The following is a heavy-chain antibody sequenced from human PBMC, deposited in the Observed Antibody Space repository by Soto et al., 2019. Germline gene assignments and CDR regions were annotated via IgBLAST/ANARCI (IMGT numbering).Heavy chain of an antibody. CDR3: ARAIGPTLFDY. CDR1: GVTFSSYD. V-gene: IGHV3-13*04. Sequence: PXGSLKLSCSASGVTFSSYDMHWVRQGPGKGLEWVSAIVTAGDTNYAGSVKGRFTISRENAKNSLYLQMNSLRAGDTAIYFCARAIGPTLFDYWGQGPLVTVSS. D-gene: IGHD3-22*01. J-gene: IGHJ4*02. CDR2: IVTAGDT.